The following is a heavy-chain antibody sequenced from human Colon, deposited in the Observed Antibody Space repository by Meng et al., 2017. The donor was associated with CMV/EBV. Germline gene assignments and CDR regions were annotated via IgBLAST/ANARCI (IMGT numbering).Heavy chain of an antibody. V-gene: IGHV1-46*01. CDR1: GNIFCSAY. Sequence: ASGNIFCSAYVHWVRQDPGQGLDWVEVVSLTGERPKYAQKFQGRVTMTRDTSTSTFYMELSSLVSEDTAVYYCARMFAASSGWFDPWGQGTLVTVSS. J-gene: IGHJ5*02. CDR3: ARMFAASSGWFDP. CDR2: VSLTGERP. D-gene: IGHD6-6*01.